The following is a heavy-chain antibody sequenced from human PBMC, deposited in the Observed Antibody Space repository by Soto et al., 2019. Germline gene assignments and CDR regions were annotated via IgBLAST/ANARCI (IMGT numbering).Heavy chain of an antibody. D-gene: IGHD5-18*01. V-gene: IGHV3-73*01. CDR1: GYTFSDVA. CDR3: TKEGGYSYGHY. Sequence: GGSLRLSCAASGYTFSDVAIHWVRQASGKGLEWVGRIDRKTYNYATTYGASVKGRFTISRDDSKNMGYLQMNSLKTEDTAVNYCTKEGGYSYGHYWGQGTLVTVSS. J-gene: IGHJ4*02. CDR2: IDRKTYNYAT.